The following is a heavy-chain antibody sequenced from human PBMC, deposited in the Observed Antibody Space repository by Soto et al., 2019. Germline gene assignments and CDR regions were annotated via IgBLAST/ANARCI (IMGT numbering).Heavy chain of an antibody. D-gene: IGHD3-16*01. CDR1: GASINSFY. Sequence: QVQLQESGPGLVKPSETLSLTCTVSGASINSFYWNWVRQPPGKGLEWIGYVYDSGSAKYDPSNPSRKSRVTISADTSKNQFSLKLSSVIAADTAMYYCARSSGRGSTLGDSFDVWGQGTMVPVSS. CDR2: VYDSGSA. CDR3: ARSSGRGSTLGDSFDV. J-gene: IGHJ3*01. V-gene: IGHV4-59*01.